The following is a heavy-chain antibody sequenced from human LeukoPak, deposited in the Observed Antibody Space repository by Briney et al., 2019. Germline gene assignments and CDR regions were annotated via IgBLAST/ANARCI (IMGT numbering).Heavy chain of an antibody. V-gene: IGHV4-39*01. CDR2: IYYSGST. Sequence: PSETLSLTCTVSGGSISSSSYYWGWVRQPPGKGLEWIGSIYYSGSTYYNPSLKSRVTISVDTSKNQFSLKLSSVTAADTAVYYCASYCSSTSCYQDWFDPWGQGTLVTVSS. J-gene: IGHJ5*02. CDR1: GGSISSSSYY. CDR3: ASYCSSTSCYQDWFDP. D-gene: IGHD2-2*01.